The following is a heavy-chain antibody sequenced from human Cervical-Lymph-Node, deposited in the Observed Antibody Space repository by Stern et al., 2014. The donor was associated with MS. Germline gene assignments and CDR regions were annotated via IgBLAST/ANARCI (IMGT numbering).Heavy chain of an antibody. D-gene: IGHD5-24*01. CDR3: ARETRSGYNFDY. CDR1: GGTFSSYA. CDR2: VLPVFTTP. V-gene: IGHV1-69*01. J-gene: IGHJ4*02. Sequence: QLVQSGAEVKKPGSSVKVSCKVSGGTFSSYAVSWVRQAPGQGLEWMGGVLPVFTTPNYAQIFQGRVTVTADESTSTVYMELSNLTSEDTAMYYCARETRSGYNFDYWGQGALVTVSS.